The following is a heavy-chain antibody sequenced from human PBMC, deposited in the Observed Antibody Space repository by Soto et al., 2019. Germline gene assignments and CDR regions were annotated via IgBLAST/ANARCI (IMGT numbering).Heavy chain of an antibody. V-gene: IGHV6-1*01. CDR2: TYYRSKWYN. CDR1: GDSVSSNSAA. J-gene: IGHJ3*02. D-gene: IGHD7-27*01. CDR3: ARERSPGLTGTLYDAFDI. Sequence: SQTLSLTCAISGDSVSSNSAAWNWIRQSPSRVLEWLGRTYYRSKWYNDYAVSVKSRITINPDTSKNQFSLQLNSVTPEDTAVYYCARERSPGLTGTLYDAFDIWGQGTMVTVSS.